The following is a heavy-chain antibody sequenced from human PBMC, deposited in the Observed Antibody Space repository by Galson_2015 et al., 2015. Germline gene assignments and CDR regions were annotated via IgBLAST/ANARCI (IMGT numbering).Heavy chain of an antibody. CDR1: GGTFSSYA. J-gene: IGHJ3*02. Sequence: SVKVSCKASGGTFSSYAISWVRQAPGQGLEWMGRIIPILGIANYAQKFQGRVTITADKSTSTAYMELSSLRSEDTAVYYCAREQIREVQQLVQAFDIWGQGTMVTVSS. CDR2: IIPILGIA. CDR3: AREQIREVQQLVQAFDI. V-gene: IGHV1-69*04. D-gene: IGHD6-13*01.